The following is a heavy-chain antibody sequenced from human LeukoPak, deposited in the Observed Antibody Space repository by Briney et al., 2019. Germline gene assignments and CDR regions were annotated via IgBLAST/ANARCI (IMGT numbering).Heavy chain of an antibody. CDR2: IYQSGTT. CDR3: ARARAGPFDY. CDR1: GGSITSGIHW. J-gene: IGHJ4*02. V-gene: IGHV4-4*02. Sequence: SETLSLTCAVSGGSITSGIHWWSWARQPPGKGLEWIGEIYQSGTTNYKPSLKSRVTMSLDKSKNLFSLKLSSVTAADTAVYYCARARAGPFDYWGQGTLVTVSS.